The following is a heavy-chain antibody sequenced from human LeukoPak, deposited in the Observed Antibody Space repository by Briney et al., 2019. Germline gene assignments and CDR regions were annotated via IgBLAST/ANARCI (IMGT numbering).Heavy chain of an antibody. J-gene: IGHJ4*02. CDR2: IYYSGST. V-gene: IGHV4-39*06. CDR3: AREDIVSLIDY. D-gene: IGHD2-15*01. Sequence: SETLSLTCTVSGGSISSSSYYWGWIRQPPGKGLEWIGSIYYSGSTYYNPSLKSRVTISVDTSKNQFTLKLSSVTAADTAVYYCAREDIVSLIDYWGQGTLVTVSS. CDR1: GGSISSSSYY.